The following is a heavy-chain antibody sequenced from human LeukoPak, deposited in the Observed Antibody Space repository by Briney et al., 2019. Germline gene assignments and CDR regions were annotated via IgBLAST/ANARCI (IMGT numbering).Heavy chain of an antibody. CDR2: ISGSGGST. J-gene: IGHJ4*02. V-gene: IGHV3-23*01. CDR3: AKDYPLDY. Sequence: GGSLRLSCAASGFTFSSCGMHWVRQAPGKGLEWVSAISGSGGSTYYADSVKGRFTISRDNSKNTVYLQMNTLRAEDTAVYYCAKDYPLDYWGQGALVTVSS. CDR1: GFTFSSCG.